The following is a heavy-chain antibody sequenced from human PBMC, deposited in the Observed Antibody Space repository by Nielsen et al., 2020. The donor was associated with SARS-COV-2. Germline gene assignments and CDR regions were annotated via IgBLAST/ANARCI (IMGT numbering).Heavy chain of an antibody. CDR1: GFTFSSYG. D-gene: IGHD2-2*01. CDR3: AKGGEIVVVPAAHDY. V-gene: IGHV3-30*18. CDR2: ISYDGSNK. Sequence: GSLRLSCAASGFTFSSYGMHWVRQAPGKGLEWVAVISYDGSNKYYADSVKGRFTISRDNSKNTLYLQMNSLRAEDTAVYYCAKGGEIVVVPAAHDYWGQGTLVTVPS. J-gene: IGHJ4*02.